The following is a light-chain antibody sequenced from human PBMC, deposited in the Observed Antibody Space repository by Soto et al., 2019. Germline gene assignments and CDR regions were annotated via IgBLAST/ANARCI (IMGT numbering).Light chain of an antibody. CDR1: RSISSY. V-gene: IGKV1-39*01. CDR3: QQSYSTPLS. J-gene: IGKJ4*01. CDR2: AAS. Sequence: DIQMTQSPSSLSASVGDRVTITCRASRSISSYLNWYQQKPGKAPKLLIYAASSLQSGVPSRFSGSGSGTDFTLNISSLQPEDFANYYCQQSYSTPLSFGGGTKVDIK.